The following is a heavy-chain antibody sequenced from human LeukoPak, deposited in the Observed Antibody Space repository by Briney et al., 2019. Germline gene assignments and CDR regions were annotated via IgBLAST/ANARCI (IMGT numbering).Heavy chain of an antibody. Sequence: GGSLRLSCAASGFTFSTYRMNWVRQAPEKGLEWVSSISGSSSDISYADSVKGRFSISRDNAKNSVYLQMNSLRAEDTAVYYCATGSSSSFDYWGQGTLVTVSA. V-gene: IGHV3-21*01. CDR3: ATGSSSSFDY. CDR1: GFTFSTYR. D-gene: IGHD6-13*01. J-gene: IGHJ4*02. CDR2: ISGSSSDI.